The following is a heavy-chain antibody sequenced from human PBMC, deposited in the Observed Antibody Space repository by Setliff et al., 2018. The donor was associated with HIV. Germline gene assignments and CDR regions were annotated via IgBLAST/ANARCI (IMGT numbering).Heavy chain of an antibody. CDR3: STKQYCTNGVCLDAFDI. D-gene: IGHD2-8*01. CDR2: IIPNSGGT. CDR1: GYTFTGYY. Sequence: ASVKVSCKASGYTFTGYYMHWVRQAPGQGLEWVGRIIPNSGGTNYSQKFQGRVTMTRDTSISTAYMELSRLRSDDTAVYYCSTKQYCTNGVCLDAFDIWGQGTMVTVSS. J-gene: IGHJ3*02. V-gene: IGHV1-2*06.